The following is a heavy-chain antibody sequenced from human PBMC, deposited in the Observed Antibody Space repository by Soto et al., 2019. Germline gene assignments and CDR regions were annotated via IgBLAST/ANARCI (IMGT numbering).Heavy chain of an antibody. V-gene: IGHV3-72*01. CDR2: ARNRAGSYTT. D-gene: IGHD6-13*01. CDR3: SNSPVGKIGSG. J-gene: IGHJ4*02. CDR1: GFSFSDHH. Sequence: EVQLVESGGGLAQPGGSLRLSCVGSGFSFSDHHMDWVRQAPGKGLEWVGRARNRAGSYTTEYAASVKGRFTISRDDSKNSLYVQMNSLKTEDTAVYYCSNSPVGKIGSGWGQGTLVTVPS.